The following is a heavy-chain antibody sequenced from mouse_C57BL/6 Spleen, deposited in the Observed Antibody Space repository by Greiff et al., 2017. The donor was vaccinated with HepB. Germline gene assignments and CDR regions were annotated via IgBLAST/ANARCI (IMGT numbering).Heavy chain of an antibody. CDR1: GYTFTSYW. CDR2: IYPGSGST. Sequence: QVQLQQPGAELVKPGASVKMSCKASGYTFTSYWITWVKQRPGQGLEWIGDIYPGSGSTNYNEKFKSKATLTVDTSSTTAYMQLSSLTSEDSAVYICARSGDTGNYGLDYCGQGTTLTVS. CDR3: ARSGDTGNYGLDY. V-gene: IGHV1-55*01. D-gene: IGHD2-1*01. J-gene: IGHJ2*01.